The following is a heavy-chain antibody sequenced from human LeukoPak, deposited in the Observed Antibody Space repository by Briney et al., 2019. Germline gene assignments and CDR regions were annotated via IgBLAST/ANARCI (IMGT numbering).Heavy chain of an antibody. CDR3: ARVVGCGGDCYSGISDY. Sequence: PGGSLRLSCAASGFTVSSNYMSWVRQAPGKGLEWVSVIYSGGSTYYADSVKGRFTISRDNSKNTLYLQMNSLRAEDTAVYYCARVVGCGGDCYSGISDYWGQGTLVTVSS. CDR2: IYSGGST. V-gene: IGHV3-53*01. CDR1: GFTVSSNY. J-gene: IGHJ4*02. D-gene: IGHD2-21*02.